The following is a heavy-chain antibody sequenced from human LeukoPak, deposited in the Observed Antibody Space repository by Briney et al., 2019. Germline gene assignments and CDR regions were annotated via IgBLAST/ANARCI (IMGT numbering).Heavy chain of an antibody. CDR2: ILSDHTT. CDR3: ARGLLESQFDH. CDR1: GFTFSSAW. V-gene: IGHV3-53*01. D-gene: IGHD3-10*01. Sequence: GGSLRLSCAASGFTFSSAWMSWVRQAPGKGLEWVSIILSDHTTHYADSVKGRFTFSRDDSKNSLHLQMNRLRVEDTAVYYCARGLLESQFDHWGQGTLVTVSS. J-gene: IGHJ4*02.